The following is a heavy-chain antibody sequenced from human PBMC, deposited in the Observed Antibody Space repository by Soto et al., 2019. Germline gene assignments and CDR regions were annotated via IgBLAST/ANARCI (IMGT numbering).Heavy chain of an antibody. CDR3: TTTLAVAGTGAFDI. Sequence: EVQLVESGGGLVKPGGSLRLSCAASGFTFSNAWMSWVRQAPGKGLEWVGRIKSKTDGGTTDYAAPVKGRFTISRDDSXNTLXLQMNSLKTEDTAVYYCTTTLAVAGTGAFDIWGQGTMVTVSS. V-gene: IGHV3-15*01. CDR2: IKSKTDGGTT. CDR1: GFTFSNAW. J-gene: IGHJ3*02. D-gene: IGHD6-19*01.